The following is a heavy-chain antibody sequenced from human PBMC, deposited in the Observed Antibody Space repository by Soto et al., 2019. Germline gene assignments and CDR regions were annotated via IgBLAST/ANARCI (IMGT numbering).Heavy chain of an antibody. CDR1: GFTFSNAW. CDR2: IKSIADGEST. Sequence: EVHLVESGGGLVKPGGSLRLSCAVSGFTFSNAWMSWVRQAPGKGLEWVGRIKSIADGESTDYAAPVKGRFTISRDDSKNTLYLQMRSLKTEDTAVYYCTTEKFRGEGCFDHWGQGALVTVSS. V-gene: IGHV3-15*01. J-gene: IGHJ4*02. CDR3: TTEKFRGEGCFDH. D-gene: IGHD3-10*01.